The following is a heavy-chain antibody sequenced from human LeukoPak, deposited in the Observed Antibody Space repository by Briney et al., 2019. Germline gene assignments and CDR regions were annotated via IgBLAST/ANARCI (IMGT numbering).Heavy chain of an antibody. Sequence: PWASVKVSCKASGYTFTSYDINWVRQATGQGLEWMGWMNPNSGNTGYAQKFQGRVTMTRNTSISTAYIELSSLRSEDTAVYYCARGLSGWLEWRDNWFDPWGQGTLVTVSS. CDR2: MNPNSGNT. CDR3: ARGLSGWLEWRDNWFDP. D-gene: IGHD5-12*01. CDR1: GYTFTSYD. V-gene: IGHV1-8*01. J-gene: IGHJ5*02.